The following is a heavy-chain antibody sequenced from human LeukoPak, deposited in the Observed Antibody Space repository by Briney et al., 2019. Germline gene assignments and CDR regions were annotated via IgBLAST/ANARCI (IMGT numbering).Heavy chain of an antibody. D-gene: IGHD3-22*01. J-gene: IGHJ6*02. CDR1: GYTFTGYY. Sequence: ASVKVSCKASGYTFTGYYMHWVRQAPGQGLEWMRWINPNSGGTNYAQKFQGRVTMTRDTSISTAYMELSRLRSDDTAVYYCARGFTYYYDSSGYYYGPYYYYGMDVWGQGTTVTVPS. CDR3: ARGFTYYYDSSGYYYGPYYYYGMDV. CDR2: INPNSGGT. V-gene: IGHV1-2*02.